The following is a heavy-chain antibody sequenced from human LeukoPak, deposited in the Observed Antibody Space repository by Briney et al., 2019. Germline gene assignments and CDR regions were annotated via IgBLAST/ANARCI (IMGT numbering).Heavy chain of an antibody. D-gene: IGHD7-27*01. CDR3: ARDNRGHGY. CDR1: GYTFTRYY. Sequence: ASVKVSCKASGYTFTRYYMHWVRQAPGQGLESMGWINSNSGGTNYAQKFHGRVTMTMDTSITTAYMELSRLRSDDTAVYYCARDNRGHGYWGQGTLVTVFS. J-gene: IGHJ4*02. V-gene: IGHV1-2*02. CDR2: INSNSGGT.